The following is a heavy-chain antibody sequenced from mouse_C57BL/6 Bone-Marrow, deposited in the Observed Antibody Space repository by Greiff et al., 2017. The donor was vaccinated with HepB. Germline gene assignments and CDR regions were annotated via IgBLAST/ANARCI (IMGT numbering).Heavy chain of an antibody. V-gene: IGHV1-61*01. CDR2: IYPSDSET. CDR3: ARGGYYDWFAY. CDR1: GYTFTSYW. J-gene: IGHJ3*01. Sequence: VQLQQPGAELVRPGSSVKLSCKASGYTFTSYWMDWVKQRPGQGLEWIGNIYPSDSETHYNQKFKDKATLTVDKSSSTAYMQLSSLTSEDSAVYYCARGGYYDWFAYWGQGTLVTVSA. D-gene: IGHD1-1*01.